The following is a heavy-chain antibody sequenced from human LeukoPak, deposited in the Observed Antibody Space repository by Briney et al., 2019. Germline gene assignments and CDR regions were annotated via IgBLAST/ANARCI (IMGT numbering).Heavy chain of an antibody. J-gene: IGHJ4*02. D-gene: IGHD6-19*01. V-gene: IGHV1-69*13. CDR1: GGTFSNYA. Sequence: SVKVSCKASGGTFSNYAISWVRQAPGQGLEWMGGIIPIFGTANYAQKFQGRVTITADESTSTAYMELSSLRSEDTAVYYCARDSYLSSGWYLYYFDYWGQGTLVTVSS. CDR2: IIPIFGTA. CDR3: ARDSYLSSGWYLYYFDY.